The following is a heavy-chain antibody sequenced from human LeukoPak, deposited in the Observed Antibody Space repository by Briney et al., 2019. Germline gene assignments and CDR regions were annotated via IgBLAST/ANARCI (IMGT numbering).Heavy chain of an antibody. D-gene: IGHD2-2*01. J-gene: IGHJ4*02. Sequence: AGGSLRLSCAVSGLTFNNYAMSWVRRAPGNGLEWVSGISGRGASKYYADSVKGRFTISRDNSKNTLYLQMNSLRAEDTAVYYCAKGVVVAPDVTPFDYWGQGTLVTVSS. CDR3: AKGVVVAPDVTPFDY. V-gene: IGHV3-23*01. CDR1: GLTFNNYA. CDR2: ISGRGASK.